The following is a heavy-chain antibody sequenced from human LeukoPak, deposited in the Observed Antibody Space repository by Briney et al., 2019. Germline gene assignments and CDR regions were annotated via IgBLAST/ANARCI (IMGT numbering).Heavy chain of an antibody. CDR3: AKDLGRVARNWFDP. Sequence: GGSLRLSCAASGFTFSSYGMHWVRQAPGKGLEWVAVISYDGSNKYYADSVKGRFTISRDNSKNTLYLQMNSLRAEDTAVYYCAKDLGRVARNWFDPWGQGTLVTVSS. V-gene: IGHV3-30*18. CDR2: ISYDGSNK. CDR1: GFTFSSYG. D-gene: IGHD5-12*01. J-gene: IGHJ5*02.